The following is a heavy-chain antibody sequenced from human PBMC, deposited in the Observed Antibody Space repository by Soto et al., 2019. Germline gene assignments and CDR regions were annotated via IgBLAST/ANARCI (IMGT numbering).Heavy chain of an antibody. CDR2: IWYDGSNE. V-gene: IGHV3-33*03. D-gene: IGHD3-10*01. Sequence: GSLRLSCTSSGFTFSNYGMHWVRQAPGKGPEWVAVIWYDGSNEQYADSVKGRFTISRDNSKNTLYLQMNSLRAEDTAVYYCASALETGDYWGQGTLVTVSS. CDR1: GFTFSNYG. J-gene: IGHJ4*02. CDR3: ASALETGDY.